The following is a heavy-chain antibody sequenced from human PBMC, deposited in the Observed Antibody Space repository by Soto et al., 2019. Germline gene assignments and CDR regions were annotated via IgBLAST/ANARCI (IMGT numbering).Heavy chain of an antibody. CDR2: IYYSGNT. Sequence: PSETLSLTCTVSGGSIRSNYWSWIRQPPGKGLEWIGYIYYSGNTNYNPSLKSRVTISVDTSKNQFSLKLSSVTAADTAVYYCASGGDHTIGWFDPWGQGTLVTVSS. CDR3: ASGGDHTIGWFDP. V-gene: IGHV4-59*08. D-gene: IGHD2-21*02. J-gene: IGHJ5*02. CDR1: GGSIRSNY.